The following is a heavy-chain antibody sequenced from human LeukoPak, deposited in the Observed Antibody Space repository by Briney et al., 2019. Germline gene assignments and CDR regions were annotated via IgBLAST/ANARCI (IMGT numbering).Heavy chain of an antibody. CDR2: INTNTGNP. D-gene: IGHD3-10*01. J-gene: IGHJ4*02. Sequence: GASVKVSCKASGYTFTRYAMNWVRQAPGQGLEWMGWINTNTGNPTYAQGFTGRFIFSLDTSVSTAYLQISSLKAEDTAVYYCARELVRGVIRTTFGYWGQGTLVTVSS. V-gene: IGHV7-4-1*02. CDR3: ARELVRGVIRTTFGY. CDR1: GYTFTRYA.